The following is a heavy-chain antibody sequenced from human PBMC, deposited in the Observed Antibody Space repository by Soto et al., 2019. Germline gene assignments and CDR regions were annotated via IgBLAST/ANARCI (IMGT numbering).Heavy chain of an antibody. J-gene: IGHJ5*02. CDR2: IYYSGST. CDR1: GGSISSSSYY. V-gene: IGHV4-39*02. Sequence: QLQLQESGPGLVKPSETLSLTCTVSGGSISSSSYYWGWIRQPPGKGLEWIGSIYYSGSTYYNPSHKSRVTLSVDTSKNHFSLKLSSVTAADTAVYYCATQEVGGSYVYTFDPWGQGTLVTVSS. D-gene: IGHD1-26*01. CDR3: ATQEVGGSYVYTFDP.